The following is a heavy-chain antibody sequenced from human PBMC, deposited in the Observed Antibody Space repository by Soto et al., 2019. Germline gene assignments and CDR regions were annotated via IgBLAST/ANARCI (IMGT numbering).Heavy chain of an antibody. J-gene: IGHJ6*02. CDR3: ARDPLIGNTDYGLDV. Sequence: GGSLRLSCAASGFTFSSFWMHWVRQAPGKGLVWVSRINNDGSSTAYADSVKGRFTISRDNAKSTLYLQVTSLRAEDTAGYYCARDPLIGNTDYGLDVWGQGTTVTVSS. D-gene: IGHD2-21*01. V-gene: IGHV3-74*01. CDR1: GFTFSSFW. CDR2: INNDGSST.